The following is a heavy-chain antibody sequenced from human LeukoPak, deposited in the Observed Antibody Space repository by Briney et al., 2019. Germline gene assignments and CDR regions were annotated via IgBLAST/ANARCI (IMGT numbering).Heavy chain of an antibody. J-gene: IGHJ4*02. D-gene: IGHD6-13*01. V-gene: IGHV4-39*07. Sequence: SETLSLTCTVSGGSISSSSYYWGWIRQPAGEGLEWIGSIYYSGSTYYNPSLKSRVTISVDTSKNQFSLKLSSVTAADTAVYYCARDVIAAPGTSDYWGQGALVTVSS. CDR3: ARDVIAAPGTSDY. CDR1: GGSISSSSYY. CDR2: IYYSGST.